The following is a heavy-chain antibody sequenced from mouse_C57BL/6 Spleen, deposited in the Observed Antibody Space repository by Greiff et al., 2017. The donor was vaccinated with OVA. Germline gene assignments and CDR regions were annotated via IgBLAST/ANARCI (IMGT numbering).Heavy chain of an antibody. CDR2: IYPGSGST. Sequence: QVQLQQPGAELVKPGASVKMSCKASGYTFTSYWITWVKQRPGQGLEWIGDIYPGSGSTNYNEKFKSKATLTVDTSSSTAYMQLSSLTSEDSAVYDCARGNYYGSSYFAYWGQGTLVTVSA. CDR1: GYTFTSYW. CDR3: ARGNYYGSSYFAY. D-gene: IGHD1-1*01. V-gene: IGHV1-55*01. J-gene: IGHJ3*01.